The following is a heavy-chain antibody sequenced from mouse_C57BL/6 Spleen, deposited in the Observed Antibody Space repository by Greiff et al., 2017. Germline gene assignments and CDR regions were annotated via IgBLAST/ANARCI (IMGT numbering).Heavy chain of an antibody. CDR3: ARLPSTGYFDV. D-gene: IGHD1-1*01. V-gene: IGHV1-22*01. J-gene: IGHJ1*03. Sequence: EVKLVESGPELVKPGASVKMSCKASGYTFTDYNMHWVKQSHGKSLEWIGYINPNNGGTSYNQKFKGKATLTVNKSSSTAYMELRSLTSEDSAVYYCARLPSTGYFDVWGTGTTVTVSS. CDR2: INPNNGGT. CDR1: GYTFTDYN.